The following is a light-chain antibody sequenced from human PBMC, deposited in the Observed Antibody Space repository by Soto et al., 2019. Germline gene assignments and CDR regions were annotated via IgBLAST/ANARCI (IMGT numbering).Light chain of an antibody. J-gene: IGKJ3*01. CDR2: ATS. CDR3: QKYNGAPPFT. CDR1: QAISNY. V-gene: IGKV1-27*01. Sequence: DIQMTQSPSSLSASVGDRVTITCRASQAISNYLAWYQQRPGKVPKLLIYATSTLQSGVPSRFSGSGSGTDFTLTISSLQPEDVATYYCQKYNGAPPFTFGPGTKVDVK.